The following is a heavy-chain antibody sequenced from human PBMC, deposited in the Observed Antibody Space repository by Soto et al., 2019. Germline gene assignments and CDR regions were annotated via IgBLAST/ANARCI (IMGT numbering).Heavy chain of an antibody. V-gene: IGHV4-34*01. CDR1: GGSFSVYY. Sequence: SETLSLTCAVYGGSFSVYYWSWIRQPPGKGLEWIGEINHSGSTTYNPSLKSRVTISVNTSKNHFSLKVSSVTAADTAVYYCARAGHSINWFDTWGQGTLVTVSS. D-gene: IGHD2-21*01. CDR2: INHSGST. J-gene: IGHJ5*02. CDR3: ARAGHSINWFDT.